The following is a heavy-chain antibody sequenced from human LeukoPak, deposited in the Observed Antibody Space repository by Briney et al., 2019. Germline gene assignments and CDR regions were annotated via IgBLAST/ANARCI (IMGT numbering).Heavy chain of an antibody. CDR2: MNPNSGNT. J-gene: IGHJ6*03. CDR3: ARAPGSYSDYYYYYMDV. V-gene: IGHV1-8*03. D-gene: IGHD1-26*01. CDR1: GYTFTTYD. Sequence: ASVKVSCKASGYTFTTYDITWVRQATGQGLEWMGWMNPNSGNTAYAQKFQGRVTITRNTSISTAYMELSSLRSEDTAVYYCARAPGSYSDYYYYYMDVWGKGTTVTISS.